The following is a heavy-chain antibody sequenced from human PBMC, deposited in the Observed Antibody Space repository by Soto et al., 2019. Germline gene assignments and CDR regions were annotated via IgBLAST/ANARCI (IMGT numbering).Heavy chain of an antibody. CDR1: GGSIRNYY. CDR3: ARLWFGKPPGYLDY. Sequence: QVQLQESGPGLVKPSETLSLTCSVSGGSIRNYYWNWIRQPAGKGLEWIGRINTSGNSDYNPSLKSRVTMSADTSKNQLSLRLSSVTAADSAVYYCARLWFGKPPGYLDYWGQGIRVTISS. D-gene: IGHD3-10*01. V-gene: IGHV4-4*07. J-gene: IGHJ4*02. CDR2: INTSGNS.